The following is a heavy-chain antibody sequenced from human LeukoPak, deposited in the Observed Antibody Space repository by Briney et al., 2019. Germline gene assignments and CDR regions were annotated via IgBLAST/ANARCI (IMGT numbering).Heavy chain of an antibody. CDR2: ISSSGSTI. D-gene: IGHD4-11*01. Sequence: GRSLRLSCAASGFTFDDYAMHWVRQAPGKGLEWISYISSSGSTIYYADSVKGRFTISRDNAENSLYLQMSSLRAEDTAVYYCVGHDYSIHWGQGTLVTVSS. V-gene: IGHV3-11*04. J-gene: IGHJ4*02. CDR3: VGHDYSIH. CDR1: GFTFDDYA.